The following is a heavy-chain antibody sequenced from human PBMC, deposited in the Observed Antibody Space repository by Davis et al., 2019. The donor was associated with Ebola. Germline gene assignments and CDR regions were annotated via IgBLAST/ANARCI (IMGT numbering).Heavy chain of an antibody. CDR3: ARGYCSSTSCYQLGYGMDV. V-gene: IGHV3-23*01. CDR1: GGSFSGYY. CDR2: INGNGDKT. Sequence: ETLSLTCAVYGGSFSGYYWSWIRQAPGKGLEWVSVINGNGDKTYYADSVKGRFTISRDNSKNTLYLQMNSLRAEDTAVYYCARGYCSSTSCYQLGYGMDVWGQGTTVTVSS. D-gene: IGHD2-2*01. J-gene: IGHJ6*02.